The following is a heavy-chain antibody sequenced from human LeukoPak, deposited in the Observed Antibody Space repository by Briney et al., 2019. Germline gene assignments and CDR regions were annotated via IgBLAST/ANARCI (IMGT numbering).Heavy chain of an antibody. V-gene: IGHV4-4*07. CDR1: GGSISSYY. CDR3: ARDYRQIADYYYMDV. Sequence: SETLSLTCTVSGGSISSYYWSWIRQPAGKGLEWIGRIYTSGSTNYNPSLKSRVTMSVDASKTQFSLKLSSVTAADTAVYYCARDYRQIADYYYMDVWGKGTAVTVSS. J-gene: IGHJ6*03. CDR2: IYTSGST. D-gene: IGHD2-21*01.